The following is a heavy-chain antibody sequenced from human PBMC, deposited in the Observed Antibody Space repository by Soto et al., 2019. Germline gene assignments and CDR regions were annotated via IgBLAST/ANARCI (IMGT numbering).Heavy chain of an antibody. J-gene: IGHJ6*02. CDR2: IYHSGST. Sequence: QVQLQESGPGLVKPSGTLSLTCAVSGGSISSSNWWSWVRQPPGKGLEWIGEIYHSGSTNYNPSLNTRITTSVDKSKNQFSLKLSSVSAAAAAVYYCARVSGSYYYGMDVWGQGTTVTVSS. D-gene: IGHD1-26*01. CDR3: ARVSGSYYYGMDV. CDR1: GGSISSSNW. V-gene: IGHV4-4*02.